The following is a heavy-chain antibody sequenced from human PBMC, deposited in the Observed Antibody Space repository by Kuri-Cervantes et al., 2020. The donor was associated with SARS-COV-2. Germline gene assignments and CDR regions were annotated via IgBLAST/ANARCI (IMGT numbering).Heavy chain of an antibody. V-gene: IGHV3-33*06. CDR2: IWYDGSNK. D-gene: IGHD3-3*01. CDR1: GFTFSSYG. J-gene: IGHJ5*02. CDR3: AKGLYYDFWSGYLGNWFDP. Sequence: LSLTCAASGFTFSSYGMHWVRQAPGKGLEWEAVIWYDGSNKYYADSVKGRFTISRDNSKNTLYLQMNSLRAEDTAVYYCAKGLYYDFWSGYLGNWFDPWGQGTLVTVSS.